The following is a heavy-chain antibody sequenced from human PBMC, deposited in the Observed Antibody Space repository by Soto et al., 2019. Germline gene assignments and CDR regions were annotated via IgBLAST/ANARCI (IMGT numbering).Heavy chain of an antibody. CDR2: IYYSGST. V-gene: IGHV4-59*08. CDR1: GGSISSYY. J-gene: IGHJ3*02. Sequence: SETLSLTCTVSGGSISSYYWSWIRQPPGKGLEWIGYIYYSGSTNYNPSLKSRVTISVDTSKNQFSLKLSSVTAADTAVYYCARPLGGGAFDIWGQGTMVT. CDR3: ARPLGGGAFDI.